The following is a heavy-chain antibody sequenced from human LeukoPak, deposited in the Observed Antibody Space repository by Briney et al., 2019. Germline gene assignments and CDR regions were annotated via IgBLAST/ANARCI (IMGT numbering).Heavy chain of an antibody. D-gene: IGHD3-22*01. J-gene: IGHJ4*02. CDR2: ISSRSGYI. V-gene: IGHV3-21*01. CDR1: GFTFSSYG. Sequence: PGGSLRLSCAASGFTFSSYGMNWVRQAPRKGLEWVSSISSRSGYIYYADSVKGRFTVSRDNAKNSLYLQMNSLRPEDTAVYYCASDYYDRSQYWGQGTLVTVSS. CDR3: ASDYYDRSQY.